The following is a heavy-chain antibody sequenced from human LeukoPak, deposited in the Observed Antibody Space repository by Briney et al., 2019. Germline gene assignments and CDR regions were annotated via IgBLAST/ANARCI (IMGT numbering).Heavy chain of an antibody. CDR2: IYYSGCT. Sequence: SETLSLTCTVSGGSISSYYWSWIRQPPGKGLEWIGYIYYSGCTNYNPSLKSRVTISVDTSKNQFSLKLSSVTAADTAVYYCARRGYSYGPGYYYYYMDVWGKGTTVTVSS. D-gene: IGHD5-18*01. V-gene: IGHV4-59*01. CDR3: ARRGYSYGPGYYYYYMDV. J-gene: IGHJ6*03. CDR1: GGSISSYY.